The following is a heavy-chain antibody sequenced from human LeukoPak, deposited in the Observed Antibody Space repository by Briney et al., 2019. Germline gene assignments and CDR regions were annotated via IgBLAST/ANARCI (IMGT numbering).Heavy chain of an antibody. J-gene: IGHJ4*02. CDR1: GCTFRGKY. D-gene: IGHD4-23*01. CDR3: ARSYYGGYLDY. Sequence: SETLSLTCADYGCTFRGKYWRWIRQPPGKGLEWIGEINHSGSTNYNPSLKSRVTISVDTSKNQFSLKLSSVTAADTAVYYCARSYYGGYLDYWGQGTLVTVSS. CDR2: INHSGST. V-gene: IGHV4-34*01.